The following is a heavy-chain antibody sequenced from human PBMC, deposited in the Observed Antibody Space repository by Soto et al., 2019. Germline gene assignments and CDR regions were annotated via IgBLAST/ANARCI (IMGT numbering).Heavy chain of an antibody. CDR2: IYSGGTT. D-gene: IGHD2-2*03. Sequence: SETLSLTCTVSGGSISSSSYYWGWIRQPPGKGLEWIGSIYSGGTTYYNPSLMSRVTISGDTPRNQFSLKLRSVTAADTAVYYCASMAIVEAHYGKDGWGQGTTVTVSS. CDR1: GGSISSSSYY. CDR3: ASMAIVEAHYGKDG. V-gene: IGHV4-39*01. J-gene: IGHJ6*02.